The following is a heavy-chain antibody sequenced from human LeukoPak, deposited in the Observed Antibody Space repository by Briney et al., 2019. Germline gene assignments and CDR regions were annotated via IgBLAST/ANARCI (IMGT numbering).Heavy chain of an antibody. Sequence: GGSLRLSCAASGFTFSDYYMSWIRQAPGKGLEWVSYISSSGSTIYYADSVKGRFTISRDNAKNSLYLQMNSLRAEDTAVYYCARSSSSWYNAFDIWGQGTMVTVSS. CDR2: ISSSGSTI. CDR3: ARSSSSWYNAFDI. V-gene: IGHV3-11*01. D-gene: IGHD6-13*01. J-gene: IGHJ3*02. CDR1: GFTFSDYY.